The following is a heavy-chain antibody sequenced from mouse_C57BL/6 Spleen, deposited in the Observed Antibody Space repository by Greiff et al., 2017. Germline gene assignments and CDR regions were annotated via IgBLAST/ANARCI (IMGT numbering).Heavy chain of an antibody. CDR3: TRDQASYGWNFDV. CDR1: GFTFSSYA. Sequence: EVNLVESGEGLVKPGGSLKLSCAASGFTFSSYAMSWVRQTPEKRLEWVAYISSGGDYIYYADTVKGRFTISRDNARNTLYLQMSSLKSEDTAMYYCTRDQASYGWNFDVWGTGTTVTVSS. V-gene: IGHV5-9-1*02. CDR2: ISSGGDYI. D-gene: IGHD3-2*02. J-gene: IGHJ1*03.